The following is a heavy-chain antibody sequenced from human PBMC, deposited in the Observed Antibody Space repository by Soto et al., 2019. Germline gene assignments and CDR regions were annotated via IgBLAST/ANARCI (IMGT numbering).Heavy chain of an antibody. J-gene: IGHJ4*02. CDR1: GYTFTYHG. Sequence: ASVKVSCKASGYTFTYHGITWVRQAPGQGLEWMGWISGYTDNADYAQRFQGRVIMTTDTSTSTAYMEVRSLRSDDTAVYYCVRDRESSRTLSIYWGQGTPVTVSS. D-gene: IGHD2-15*01. CDR2: ISGYTDNA. V-gene: IGHV1-18*01. CDR3: VRDRESSRTLSIY.